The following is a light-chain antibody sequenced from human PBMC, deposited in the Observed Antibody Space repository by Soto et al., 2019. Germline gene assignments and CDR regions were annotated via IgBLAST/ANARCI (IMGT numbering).Light chain of an antibody. J-gene: IGLJ2*01. CDR1: SSDVGSYNL. CDR2: EGS. V-gene: IGLV2-23*03. Sequence: QSVLTQPASVSGSPGQSITISCTGTSSDVGSYNLVSWYQQHPGKAPKLMIYEGSKRPSGVSNRFSGSKSGNTASLTISGLQAEDKADYYCCSYAGSSTFDVVFGGGTKLTVL. CDR3: CSYAGSSTFDVV.